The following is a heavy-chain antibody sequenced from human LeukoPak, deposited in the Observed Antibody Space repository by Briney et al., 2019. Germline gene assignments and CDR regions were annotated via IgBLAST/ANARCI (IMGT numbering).Heavy chain of an antibody. J-gene: IGHJ4*02. Sequence: SQTLSLTCTVSGGSISSGGYYWSWIRQHPGKGLEWIGYIYYSGSTYYNPSLKSRVTMSVDTSKNQFSLKLSSVTAADTAVYYCARDYCSSTSCPFDYWGQGTLVTVSS. CDR3: ARDYCSSTSCPFDY. V-gene: IGHV4-31*03. CDR1: GGSISSGGYY. CDR2: IYYSGST. D-gene: IGHD2-2*01.